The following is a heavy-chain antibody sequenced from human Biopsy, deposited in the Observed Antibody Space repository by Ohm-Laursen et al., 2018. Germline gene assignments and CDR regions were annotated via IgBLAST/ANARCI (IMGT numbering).Heavy chain of an antibody. J-gene: IGHJ4*02. V-gene: IGHV3-30*18. CDR3: TKPYPLLRSVQQSDY. Sequence: SLRLSCTASGFGVNTYGMHWVRQGPGKGLEWVSVISSDGTKELYADSVKGRFTISRDNSKNILYLQMDGLRVDDTAVYFCTKPYPLLRSVQQSDYWGQGTLVTVSS. D-gene: IGHD1/OR15-1a*01. CDR2: ISSDGTKE. CDR1: GFGVNTYG.